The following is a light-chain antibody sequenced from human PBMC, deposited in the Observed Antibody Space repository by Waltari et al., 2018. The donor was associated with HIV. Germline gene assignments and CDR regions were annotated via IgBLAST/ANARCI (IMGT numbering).Light chain of an antibody. CDR2: EVS. V-gene: IGLV1-40*01. J-gene: IGLJ3*02. CDR1: SSNIGATYD. CDR3: AAWDDSLTVVL. Sequence: QPVLTQPPSVSGAPGQRVTISCTRRSSNIGATYDVHWYQQLPGTAPKLMIYEVSNRPSGVANRFAGSKSGNTASLTISGLQAEDEADYYCAAWDDSLTVVLFGGGTKLTVL.